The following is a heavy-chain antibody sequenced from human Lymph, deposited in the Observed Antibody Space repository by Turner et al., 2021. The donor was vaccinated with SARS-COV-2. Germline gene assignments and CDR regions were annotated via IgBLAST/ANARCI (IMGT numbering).Heavy chain of an antibody. Sequence: EVQLVESGGGLVKPGGSLRLSCAASGFTFSSYSMTWVRQATGKGLECVSSISSRGSYIYYADSVKGRFTISRDNAKNSLYLQMNSLRADDTAVYYCAREKLGELFDYWGQGTLVTVSS. CDR3: AREKLGELFDY. J-gene: IGHJ4*02. D-gene: IGHD3-10*01. CDR2: ISSRGSYI. CDR1: GFTFSSYS. V-gene: IGHV3-21*01.